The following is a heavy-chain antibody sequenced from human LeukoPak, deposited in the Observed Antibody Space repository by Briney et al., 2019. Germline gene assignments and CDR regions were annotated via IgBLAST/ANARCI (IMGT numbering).Heavy chain of an antibody. D-gene: IGHD2-2*01. CDR2: ISSSSNNI. V-gene: IGHV3-21*01. J-gene: IGHJ5*02. Sequence: GGSLRLSCAASGFTFSTYTMNWVRQAPGKGLEWVSSISSSSNNINYADSVKGRFTISRDNAMNSVHLQMNSLRVEDTAVYYCAREGKYCSSTSCYATGWFDPWGQGTLVTVSS. CDR1: GFTFSTYT. CDR3: AREGKYCSSTSCYATGWFDP.